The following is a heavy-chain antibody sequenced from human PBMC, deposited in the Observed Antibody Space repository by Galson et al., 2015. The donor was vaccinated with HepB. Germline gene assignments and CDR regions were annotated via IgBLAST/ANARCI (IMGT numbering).Heavy chain of an antibody. Sequence: SLRLSCAAAGFTFSDYYMSWVRQAPGKGLEWISYISYSTSPINYADSVKGRFTISRDNANNSLYLQMNSLRDEDTAVYYCARRHCRSTSCRNYFHYYGMDVWGQGTTVTVSS. CDR3: ARRHCRSTSCRNYFHYYGMDV. CDR1: GFTFSDYY. D-gene: IGHD2-2*01. J-gene: IGHJ6*02. V-gene: IGHV3-11*06. CDR2: ISYSTSPI.